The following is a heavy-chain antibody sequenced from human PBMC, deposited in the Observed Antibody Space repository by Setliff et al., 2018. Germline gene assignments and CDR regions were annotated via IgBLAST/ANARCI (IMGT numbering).Heavy chain of an antibody. Sequence: ETLSLSCAVSGFTLSGYEMNWVRQAPGKGLEWVSSISRSSTYIYYADSMKGRFTISRDNAKNSLYLQMNSLRAEDTAVYYCASAGHSGSWFPFDAFHIWGQGTMVTVSS. D-gene: IGHD6-13*01. CDR3: ASAGHSGSWFPFDAFHI. CDR1: GFTLSGYE. V-gene: IGHV3-21*01. J-gene: IGHJ3*02. CDR2: ISRSSTYI.